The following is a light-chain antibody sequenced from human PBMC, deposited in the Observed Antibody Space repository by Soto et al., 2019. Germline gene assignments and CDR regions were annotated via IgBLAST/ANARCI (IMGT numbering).Light chain of an antibody. V-gene: IGLV1-40*01. J-gene: IGLJ1*01. Sequence: QSVLTQPPSVSGAPGQRVTISCTGSSSNIGAGYDVHWYQQLPRTAPKLLIYGNSNRPSGVPDRFSVSKSGTSASLAITGLQAEDEADYYCQSYDSSLSGLYVCGAGTKVTVL. CDR1: SSNIGAGYD. CDR2: GNS. CDR3: QSYDSSLSGLYV.